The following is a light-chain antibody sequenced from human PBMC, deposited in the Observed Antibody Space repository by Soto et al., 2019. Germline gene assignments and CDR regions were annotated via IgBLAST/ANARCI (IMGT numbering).Light chain of an antibody. Sequence: QSALTQPPSASGSPGQSVTISCTGTSSDVGAYNYVSWYQQHPGKVPKLMIYEVSKRPSGVPDRFSGSKSGNTASLTVSGLQAEDEADYYCSSYAGSNVPVVFGGGTQLTVL. CDR2: EVS. V-gene: IGLV2-8*01. J-gene: IGLJ2*01. CDR1: SSDVGAYNY. CDR3: SSYAGSNVPVV.